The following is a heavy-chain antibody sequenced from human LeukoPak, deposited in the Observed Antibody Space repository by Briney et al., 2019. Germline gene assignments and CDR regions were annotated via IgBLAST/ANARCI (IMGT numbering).Heavy chain of an antibody. CDR2: ISSGSRTI. V-gene: IGHV3-48*01. CDR1: GFALSSYS. CDR3: ARESITGHRDFDY. D-gene: IGHD1-20*01. J-gene: IGHJ4*02. Sequence: PGGSLRLSCAASGFALSSYSMNWVRQAPGRGLEWTSYISSGSRTIYYADSVKGRFTISRDNGDNSLYLLLNSLRADDTAVYFCARESITGHRDFDYWGQGTLITVSS.